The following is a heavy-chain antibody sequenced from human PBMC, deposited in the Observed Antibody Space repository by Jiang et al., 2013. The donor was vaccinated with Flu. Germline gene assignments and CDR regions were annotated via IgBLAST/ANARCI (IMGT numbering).Heavy chain of an antibody. CDR2: IYPGDSDT. CDR3: ARGHGDYVGVNNWFDS. Sequence: QLVESGAEVKKPGDSLKISCKGFGYKFSNYWIAWVRQMPGRGLEWMGYIYPGDSDTTYSPSFEGQITFSADKSINTAFLQWNSLKASDTAMYYCARGHGDYVGVNNWFDSWGQGTL. CDR1: GYKFSNYW. J-gene: IGHJ5*01. V-gene: IGHV5-51*03. D-gene: IGHD4-17*01.